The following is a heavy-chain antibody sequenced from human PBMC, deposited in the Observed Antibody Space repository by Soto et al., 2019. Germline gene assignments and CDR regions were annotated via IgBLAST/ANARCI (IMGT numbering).Heavy chain of an antibody. CDR3: ARPGGDMVPRYYYYYYGMDV. D-gene: IGHD3-16*01. V-gene: IGHV3-7*03. CDR2: IKQDGSEK. J-gene: IGHJ6*02. CDR1: GFTFSSYW. Sequence: LRLSCAASGFTFSSYWMSWVRQAPGKGLEWVANIKQDGSEKYYVDSVKGRFTISRDNAKNSLYLQMNSLRAEDTAVYYCARPGGDMVPRYYYYYYGMDVWGQGTTVTVSS.